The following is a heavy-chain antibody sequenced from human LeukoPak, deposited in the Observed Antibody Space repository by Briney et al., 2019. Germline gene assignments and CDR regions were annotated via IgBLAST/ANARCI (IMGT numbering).Heavy chain of an antibody. Sequence: SETLSLTCTVSGYSISSGYYWGWIRQPPGKGLEWIGSIYHSGSTYYNPSLKSRVTISVDTSKNQFSPKLSSVTAADTAVYYCARAGGDIVVPAANFDPWGQGTLVTVSS. J-gene: IGHJ5*02. D-gene: IGHD2-2*01. CDR3: ARAGGDIVVPAANFDP. V-gene: IGHV4-38-2*02. CDR1: GYSISSGYY. CDR2: IYHSGST.